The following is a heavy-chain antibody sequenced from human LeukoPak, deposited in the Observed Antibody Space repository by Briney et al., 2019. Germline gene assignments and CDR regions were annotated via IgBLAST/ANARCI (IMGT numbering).Heavy chain of an antibody. Sequence: PETLSLTCTGPGASMPGYHWTWIRQPPGKGLEYIGYVYNSGTTFYNPSLKSRVTISADMSKTQFSLKLTSVTAADTAIYYCARGSGGYRFDPWGLGTLVTVSS. V-gene: IGHV4-59*01. CDR1: GASMPGYH. CDR2: VYNSGTT. D-gene: IGHD3-10*01. CDR3: ARGSGGYRFDP. J-gene: IGHJ5*02.